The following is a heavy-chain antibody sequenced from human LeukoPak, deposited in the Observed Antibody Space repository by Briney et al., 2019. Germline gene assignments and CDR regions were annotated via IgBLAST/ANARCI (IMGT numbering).Heavy chain of an antibody. CDR1: GFTFSSYA. D-gene: IGHD2-2*02. V-gene: IGHV3-64*01. Sequence: GGSLRLSCAASGFTFSSYAMHWVRQAPGKGLEYVSAISSNGGSTYYANSVKGRFTISRDNSKNTLYLQMGSLRAEDMAVYYCARSCRSTSCYSAYWGQGTLVTVSS. CDR3: ARSCRSTSCYSAY. CDR2: ISSNGGST. J-gene: IGHJ4*02.